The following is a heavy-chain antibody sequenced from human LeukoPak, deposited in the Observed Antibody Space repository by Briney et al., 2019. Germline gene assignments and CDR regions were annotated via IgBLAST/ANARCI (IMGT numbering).Heavy chain of an antibody. V-gene: IGHV1-24*01. J-gene: IGHJ4*02. D-gene: IGHD2-15*01. CDR3: ATSVCSGGSCYSSPLAY. Sequence: SVSVSCKVSGYTLTELSMHWVRHTPGKRLEWMGGFDPEVGETIYAQKYQGRVTMTEDTSTDTAYMELSSLRSEDTAVYYCATSVCSGGSCYSSPLAYWGQGTLVTVSS. CDR1: GYTLTELS. CDR2: FDPEVGET.